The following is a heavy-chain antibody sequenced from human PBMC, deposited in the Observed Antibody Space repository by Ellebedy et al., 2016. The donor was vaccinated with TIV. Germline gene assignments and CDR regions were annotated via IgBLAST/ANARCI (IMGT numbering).Heavy chain of an antibody. D-gene: IGHD6-25*01. V-gene: IGHV3-7*01. J-gene: IGHJ3*02. CDR2: IKEDGSEK. CDR3: ARDRLVGYHAFDI. Sequence: PGGSLRLSCAAPGFTLSSYWMSWVRQAPGKGLEWVANIKEDGSEKYYVDSGKGRLTISRDNAKNSLYLQMNSLRAEDTAVYYCARDRLVGYHAFDIWGQGTMVTVSS. CDR1: GFTLSSYW.